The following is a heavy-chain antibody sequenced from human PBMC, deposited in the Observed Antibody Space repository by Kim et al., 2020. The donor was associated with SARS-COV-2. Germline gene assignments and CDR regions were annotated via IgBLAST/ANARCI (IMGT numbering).Heavy chain of an antibody. D-gene: IGHD2-15*01. V-gene: IGHV3-9*01. Sequence: GGSLRLSCAASGFGFEHFAMHWVRQAPGKGLEWVAGISWNSGNIGYADSVKGRFTISRDNAESSLYLQMNSLRPEDTALYYCAKDFREGCSGVNCYAYYYYFYALDFWGQGTTVTVSS. CDR3: AKDFREGCSGVNCYAYYYYFYALDF. J-gene: IGHJ6*02. CDR2: ISWNSGNI. CDR1: GFGFEHFA.